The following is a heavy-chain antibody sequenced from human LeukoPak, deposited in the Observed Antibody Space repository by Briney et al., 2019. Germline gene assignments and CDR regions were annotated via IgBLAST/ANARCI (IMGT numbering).Heavy chain of an antibody. J-gene: IGHJ4*02. CDR2: ISSSGSTI. Sequence: GGSLRLSCAASGFTFSDYYMSWFRQAPGKGLEWVSYISSSGSTIYYADSVKGRFTISRDNAKNSLYLQMNSLRAEDTAVYYCARTYGSGSHELDYWGQGTLVTVSS. D-gene: IGHD3-10*01. V-gene: IGHV3-11*01. CDR3: ARTYGSGSHELDY. CDR1: GFTFSDYY.